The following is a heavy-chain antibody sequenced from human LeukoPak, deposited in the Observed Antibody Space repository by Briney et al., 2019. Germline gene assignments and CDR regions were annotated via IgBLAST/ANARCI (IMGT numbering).Heavy chain of an antibody. Sequence: SETLSLTCTVSDGSISSSSYYWGWIRQPPGKGLEWIGSIYYSGSTYYIPSLKSRVTISIDTSKNQFSLKLSSVTAADTAVYYCVRLRYGSGSYYSVPYYFDYWGQGTLVTVSS. V-gene: IGHV4-39*01. CDR2: IYYSGST. J-gene: IGHJ4*02. D-gene: IGHD3-10*01. CDR1: DGSISSSSYY. CDR3: VRLRYGSGSYYSVPYYFDY.